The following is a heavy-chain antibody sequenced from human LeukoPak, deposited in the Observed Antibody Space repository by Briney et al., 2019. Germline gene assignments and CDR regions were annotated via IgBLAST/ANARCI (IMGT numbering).Heavy chain of an antibody. Sequence: SETLSLTCTVSDGSISSYYWSWIRQPAGKGLEWIGRIYTSGSTNYNPSLKSRVTMSVDTSKNQFSLKLSSVTAADTAVYYCARDRTLYGGKDYYYYGMDVWGQGTTVTVSS. CDR3: ARDRTLYGGKDYYYYGMDV. V-gene: IGHV4-4*07. D-gene: IGHD4/OR15-4a*01. CDR1: DGSISSYY. J-gene: IGHJ6*02. CDR2: IYTSGST.